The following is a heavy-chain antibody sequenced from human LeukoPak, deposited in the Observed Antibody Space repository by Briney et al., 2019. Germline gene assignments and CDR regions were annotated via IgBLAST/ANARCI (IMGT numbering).Heavy chain of an antibody. J-gene: IGHJ4*02. V-gene: IGHV1-8*01. CDR3: ARGERLRDYDRSGYYYRFDY. CDR2: MNPNSGNT. D-gene: IGHD3-22*01. Sequence: ASVNVSCKASGYTFTSYDINWVRQATGQGLEWMGWMNPNSGNTGYAQKFQGRVTMTRNTSISTAYMELSSLRSEDTAVYYCARGERLRDYDRSGYYYRFDYWGQGTLVTVSS. CDR1: GYTFTSYD.